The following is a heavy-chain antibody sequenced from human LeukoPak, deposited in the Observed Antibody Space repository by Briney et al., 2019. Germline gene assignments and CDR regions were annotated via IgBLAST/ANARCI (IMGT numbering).Heavy chain of an antibody. V-gene: IGHV3-48*03. CDR2: ISSSGSTI. CDR3: ARGQYSSGWYKEDDYYYGMDV. J-gene: IGHJ6*04. Sequence: PGGSLRLSCAASGFTFSSYEMNWVRQAPGKGLEWVLYISSSGSTIYYADSVKGRFTISTDNGKNSLYLQMNRLRAEDTAVYDSARGQYSSGWYKEDDYYYGMDVWGKGTTVTVSS. D-gene: IGHD6-19*01. CDR1: GFTFSSYE.